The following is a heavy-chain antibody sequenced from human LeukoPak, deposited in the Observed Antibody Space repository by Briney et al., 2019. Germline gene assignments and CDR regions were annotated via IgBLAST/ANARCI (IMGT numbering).Heavy chain of an antibody. CDR3: ARASSGWYGY. CDR1: GFTFSSYA. D-gene: IGHD6-19*01. CDR2: ISPDGGTT. J-gene: IGHJ4*02. V-gene: IGHV3-64*02. Sequence: GGSLRLSCAASGFTFSSYALNWVRQAPGKGLEYVSAISPDGGTTYYADSVKGRFTISRDNSKNTLYLQMGSLRAEDMAVYYCARASSGWYGYWGQGTLVTVSS.